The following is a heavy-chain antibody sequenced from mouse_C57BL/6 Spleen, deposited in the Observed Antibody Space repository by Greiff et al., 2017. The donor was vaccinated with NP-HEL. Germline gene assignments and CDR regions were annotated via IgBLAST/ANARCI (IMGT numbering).Heavy chain of an antibody. D-gene: IGHD2-5*01. J-gene: IGHJ3*01. CDR2: INPNNGGT. CDR3: ARHSNYGFAY. CDR1: GYTFTDYN. Sequence: VQLQQSGPELVKPGASVKIPCKASGYTFTDYNMDWVKQSHGKSLEWIGDINPNNGGTIYNQKFKGKATLTVDKSSSTAYMELRSLTSEDTAVYYCARHSNYGFAYWGQGTLVTVSA. V-gene: IGHV1-18*01.